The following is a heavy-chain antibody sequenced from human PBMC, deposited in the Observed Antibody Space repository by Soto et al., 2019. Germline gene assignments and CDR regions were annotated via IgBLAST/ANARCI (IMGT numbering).Heavy chain of an antibody. J-gene: IGHJ4*02. CDR1: GYTFTSYA. D-gene: IGHD5-12*01. CDR3: ASLYSGYDSFDY. CDR2: INAGNGNT. Sequence: VASVKVSCKASGYTFTSYAMHWVRQAPGQRLEWMGWINAGNGNTKYSQKFQGRVTITRDTSASTAYMELSSLRSEDTAVYYCASLYSGYDSFDYWGQGTLVTVSS. V-gene: IGHV1-3*01.